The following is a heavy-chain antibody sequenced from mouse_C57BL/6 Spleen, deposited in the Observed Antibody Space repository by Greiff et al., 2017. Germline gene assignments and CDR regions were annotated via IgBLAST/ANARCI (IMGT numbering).Heavy chain of an antibody. CDR2: IYPGDGDT. D-gene: IGHD1-1*01. V-gene: IGHV1-80*01. CDR3: ARTTVLAHWYFDV. Sequence: VQLQQSGAELVKPGASVKISCKASGYAFSSYWMNWVKQRPGKGLEWIGQIYPGDGDTNYNGKFKGKATLTADKSSSTAYMQLSSLTSEDSAVYFCARTTVLAHWYFDVWGTGTTVTVSS. J-gene: IGHJ1*03. CDR1: GYAFSSYW.